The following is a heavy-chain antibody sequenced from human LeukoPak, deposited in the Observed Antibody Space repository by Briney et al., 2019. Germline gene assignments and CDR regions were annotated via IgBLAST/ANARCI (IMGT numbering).Heavy chain of an antibody. CDR1: GGSISSSSYY. D-gene: IGHD6-6*01. V-gene: IGHV4-39*01. CDR2: INYSGST. Sequence: SETLSLTCTVSGGSISSSSYYWGWIRQTPGKGLEWIVSINYSGSTYYNPSLKSRVTISVDTSKTQFSLKLSSVTAADTAVYYCARPESSGSSFDYWGQGTLVTVSS. J-gene: IGHJ4*02. CDR3: ARPESSGSSFDY.